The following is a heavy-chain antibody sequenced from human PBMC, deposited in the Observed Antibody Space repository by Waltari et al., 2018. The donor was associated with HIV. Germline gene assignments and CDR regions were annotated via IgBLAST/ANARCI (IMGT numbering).Heavy chain of an antibody. D-gene: IGHD2-15*01. V-gene: IGHV2-70*15. Sequence: QVTLRESGPALVKPTQTLTLTCTFSGFSLSTSGMCVSWIRQPPGKALEWLARIDWDDDKYYSTSLKTRLTISKDTSKNQVVLTMTNMDPVDTATYYCARIKSPAYGGNAAIDYWGQGTLVTVSS. CDR3: ARIKSPAYGGNAAIDY. J-gene: IGHJ4*02. CDR1: GFSLSTSGMC. CDR2: IDWDDDK.